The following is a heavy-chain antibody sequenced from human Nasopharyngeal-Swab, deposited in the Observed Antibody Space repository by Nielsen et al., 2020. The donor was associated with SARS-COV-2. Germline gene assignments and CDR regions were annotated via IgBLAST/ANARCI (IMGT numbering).Heavy chain of an antibody. CDR2: ISYGGSNK. D-gene: IGHD1-26*01. CDR1: GFTFSSYA. V-gene: IGHV3-30*04. Sequence: GESLKISCAASGFTFSSYAMHWVRQAPGKGLEWVAVISYGGSNKYYADSVKGRFTISRDNSKNTLYLQMNSLRAEDTAVYYCARDLVGATYWGQGTLVTVSS. J-gene: IGHJ4*02. CDR3: ARDLVGATY.